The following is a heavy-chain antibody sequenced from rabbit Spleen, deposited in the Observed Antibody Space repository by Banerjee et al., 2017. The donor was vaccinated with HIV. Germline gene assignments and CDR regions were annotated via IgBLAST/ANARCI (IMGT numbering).Heavy chain of an antibody. Sequence: QSLEESGGDLVKPGASLTLTCKASGFDFTSTYYMCWVRQAPGKGLEWIGCINTGTIITYYASWVNGRFTISKTSSTTVTLQMTSLTAADTATYFCTRDDAAIGGIYHDLWGQGTLVTVS. CDR1: GFDFTSTYY. CDR2: INTGTIIT. V-gene: IGHV1S40*01. J-gene: IGHJ4*01. CDR3: TRDDAAIGGIYHDL. D-gene: IGHD5-1*01.